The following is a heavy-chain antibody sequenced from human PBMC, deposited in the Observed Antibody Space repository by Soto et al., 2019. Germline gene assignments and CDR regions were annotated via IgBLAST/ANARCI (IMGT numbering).Heavy chain of an antibody. CDR1: GYSFTSHW. V-gene: IGHV5-51*01. D-gene: IGHD2-2*01. Sequence: GESLKISCQTSGYSFTSHWIAWVRQMPGKGLEWMGIIYPSDSDIRYRPSFQGQVTISVDKSISTAYLQWSSLKASDTATYYCARQDYSNYRGGMDAWGQGTTVTVSS. J-gene: IGHJ6*02. CDR2: IYPSDSDI. CDR3: ARQDYSNYRGGMDA.